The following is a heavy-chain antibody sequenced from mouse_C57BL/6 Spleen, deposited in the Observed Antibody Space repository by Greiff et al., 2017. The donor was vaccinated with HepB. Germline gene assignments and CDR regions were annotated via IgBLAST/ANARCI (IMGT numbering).Heavy chain of an antibody. Sequence: QVQLQQSGAELVKPGASVKMSCKASGYTFTSYWITWVKQRPGQGLEWIGDIYPGSGSTNYNEKFKSKATLTVDTSSSTAYMQLSSLTSEDSAVYYCATLSTMITLYYFDYWGQGTTLTVSS. CDR2: IYPGSGST. CDR3: ATLSTMITLYYFDY. CDR1: GYTFTSYW. D-gene: IGHD2-4*01. V-gene: IGHV1-55*01. J-gene: IGHJ2*01.